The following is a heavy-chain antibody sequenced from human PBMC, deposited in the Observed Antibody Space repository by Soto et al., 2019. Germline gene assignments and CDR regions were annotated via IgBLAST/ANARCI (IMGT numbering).Heavy chain of an antibody. CDR1: GGTCGDAG. CDR3: TTDSLYTTKLVRFDF. D-gene: IGHD1-1*01. V-gene: IGHV3-15*07. CDR2: IKSKPAGGTT. Sequence: TGGSLRVCCAAAGGTCGDAGRNWVRQAPGKGLEWVGRIKSKPAGGTTDFAAFVKGRFAISRDDSRHMMFMQMNSLNDEDTAMYYCTTDSLYTTKLVRFDFWGHGTLVTVSS. J-gene: IGHJ4*01.